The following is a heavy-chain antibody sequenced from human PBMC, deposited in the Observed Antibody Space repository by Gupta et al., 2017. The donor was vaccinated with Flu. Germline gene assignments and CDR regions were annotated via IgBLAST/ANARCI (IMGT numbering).Heavy chain of an antibody. CDR1: GLTFSGYA. D-gene: IGHD6-13*01. J-gene: IGHJ4*02. CDR3: EKDLAAAGTAYYFDY. Sequence: EVQLFESGGGLVQPGGSLRLSCAASGLTFSGYAMSWVRQAPGKGLAWVSAISGSGGSTYYADSVKGRFTIARDNSKNTLYLQMNSLRAEDTAVYYCEKDLAAAGTAYYFDYWGQGTLVTVSA. CDR2: ISGSGGST. V-gene: IGHV3-23*01.